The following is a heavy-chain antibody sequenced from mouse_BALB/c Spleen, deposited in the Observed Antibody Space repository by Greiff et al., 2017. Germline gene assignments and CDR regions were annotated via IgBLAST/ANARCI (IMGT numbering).Heavy chain of an antibody. V-gene: IGHV1-66*01. CDR2: IFPGSGNT. Sequence: VHLVESGPELVKPGASVKISCKASGYSFTSYYIHWVKQRPGQGLEWIGWIFPGSGNTKYNEKFKGKATLTADTSSSTAYMQLSSLTSEDSAVYFCARFGYDVLYAMDYWGQGTSVTVSS. D-gene: IGHD2-2*01. J-gene: IGHJ4*01. CDR1: GYSFTSYY. CDR3: ARFGYDVLYAMDY.